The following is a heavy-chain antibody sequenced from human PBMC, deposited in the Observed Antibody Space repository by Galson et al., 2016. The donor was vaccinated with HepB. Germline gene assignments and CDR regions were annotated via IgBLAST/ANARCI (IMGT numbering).Heavy chain of an antibody. CDR2: IYYSGST. V-gene: IGHV4-59*01. J-gene: IGHJ3*01. CDR1: GGSISSYY. D-gene: IGHD2-8*01. Sequence: SETLSLTCTVSGGSISSYYWSWIRQPPGKGLEWIGYIYYSGSTNYNPSLRSRVAISLDTSKIQFSLRLSSVTAADTAVYYCAREGCINGVCHLDGFDVWGQGTMVTVSS. CDR3: AREGCINGVCHLDGFDV.